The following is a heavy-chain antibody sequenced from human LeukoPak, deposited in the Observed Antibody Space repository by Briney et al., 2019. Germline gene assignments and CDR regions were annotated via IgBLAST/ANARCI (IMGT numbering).Heavy chain of an antibody. CDR2: IIPIFGTA. V-gene: IGHV1-69*01. Sequence: SVKVSSKASGGTFSSYAISWVRQAPGQGLEWMGGIIPIFGTANYAQKFQGRVTITADESTSTAYMELSSLRSEDTAVYYCARNRDGYNYFWFVPWGQGTLVTVSS. J-gene: IGHJ5*02. CDR3: ARNRDGYNYFWFVP. CDR1: GGTFSSYA. D-gene: IGHD5-24*01.